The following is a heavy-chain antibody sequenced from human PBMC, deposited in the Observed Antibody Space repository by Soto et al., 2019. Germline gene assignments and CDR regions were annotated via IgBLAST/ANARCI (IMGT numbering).Heavy chain of an antibody. J-gene: IGHJ4*02. CDR1: GLTFSNYG. D-gene: IGHD1-26*01. V-gene: IGHV3-23*01. Sequence: GGSLRLSCAASGLTFSNYGMSWVRQSPGKGLEWVSAVSGSGGSTYHADSVKGRFTISRDNSKNTLYLQMNTLRADDPAVYSRAPGPRYSGTYFPFDCSRRGTLVTVSS. CDR2: VSGSGGST. CDR3: APGPRYSGTYFPFDC.